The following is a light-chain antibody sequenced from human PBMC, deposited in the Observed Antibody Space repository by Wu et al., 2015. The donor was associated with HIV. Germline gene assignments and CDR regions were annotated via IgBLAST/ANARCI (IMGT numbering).Light chain of an antibody. CDR1: QSFSSSY. J-gene: IGKJ1*01. CDR3: QHYGSSFRA. V-gene: IGKV3-20*01. CDR2: GAS. Sequence: TVLTQSPGTLSLSPGERATLSCRASQSFSSSYLAWYQQKPGQAPRLVIYGASSRAKGIPDRFRGSGSGTDFTLTISRLEPEDIAVYYCQHYGSSFRAFGQGTKVEIK.